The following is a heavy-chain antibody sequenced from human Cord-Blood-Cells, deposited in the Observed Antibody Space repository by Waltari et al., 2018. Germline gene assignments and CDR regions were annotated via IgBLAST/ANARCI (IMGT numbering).Heavy chain of an antibody. V-gene: IGHV3-30*18. J-gene: IGHJ2*01. CDR2: ISYNGSNK. Sequence: QVQLVESGGGVVQPGRSLRLSCAASGFTFSSYGMPWVRPAPGKGLEWVAVISYNGSNKYYADSVKGRFTISRDNSKNTLYLQMNSLRAEDTAVYYCAKDLLQQLGSYFDLWGRGTLVTVSS. CDR1: GFTFSSYG. CDR3: AKDLLQQLGSYFDL. D-gene: IGHD6-13*01.